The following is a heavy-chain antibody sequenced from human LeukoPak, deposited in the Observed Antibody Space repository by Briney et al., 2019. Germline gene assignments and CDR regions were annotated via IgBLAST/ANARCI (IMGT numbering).Heavy chain of an antibody. CDR1: DGSFRGYY. CDR3: ARGRNYYESSGFYYYFDY. D-gene: IGHD3-22*01. CDR2: IHSSGRT. V-gene: IGHV4-34*01. J-gene: IGHJ4*02. Sequence: EPSETLSLTCAVSDGSFRGYYWTWIRQPPGKGLEWAGEIHSSGRTNYNPSLKSRLTLSVDTSKYQFSLKLSSVTAADTAVYYCARGRNYYESSGFYYYFDYWGQGTLVTVAS.